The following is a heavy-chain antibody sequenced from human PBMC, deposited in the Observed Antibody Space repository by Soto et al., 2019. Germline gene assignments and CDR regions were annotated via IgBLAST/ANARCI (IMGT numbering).Heavy chain of an antibody. J-gene: IGHJ6*02. CDR1: GFTFSSYA. CDR3: VTPYYDFWSGYYTGGLDV. CDR2: ISSNGGST. Sequence: PXGSLTLFFSASGFTFSSYAMHGVRQAPGKGLEYVSAISSNGGSTYYADSVKGRFTISRDNSKNTLYLQMSSLRAEDTAVYYCVTPYYDFWSGYYTGGLDVWGQGTTVTVSS. V-gene: IGHV3-64D*06. D-gene: IGHD3-3*01.